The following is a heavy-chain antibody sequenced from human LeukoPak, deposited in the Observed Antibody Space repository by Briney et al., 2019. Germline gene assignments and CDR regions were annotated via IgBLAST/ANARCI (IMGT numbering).Heavy chain of an antibody. Sequence: GASVKVSCKASGGTFSSYAISWVRQAPGQGLEWMGGIIPIFGTANYAQKLQGRVTITADESTSTAYMELSSLRSEDTAVYYCAREGAVAGTGGYWGQGTLVTVSS. D-gene: IGHD6-19*01. V-gene: IGHV1-69*13. CDR3: AREGAVAGTGGY. CDR2: IIPIFGTA. CDR1: GGTFSSYA. J-gene: IGHJ4*02.